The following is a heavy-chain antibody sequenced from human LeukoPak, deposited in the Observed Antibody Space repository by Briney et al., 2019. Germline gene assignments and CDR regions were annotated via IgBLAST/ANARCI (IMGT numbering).Heavy chain of an antibody. V-gene: IGHV1-3*01. J-gene: IGHJ4*02. Sequence: ASVKVSCKASGYTLSRYGISWVRQAPGQRLEWMGLINAANGNTRYSQTFRDRVTITRDTSASTAYMELSSLRSEDTAVYYCARAYDSGCNYWGQGTLVTVSS. D-gene: IGHD6-19*01. CDR3: ARAYDSGCNY. CDR1: GYTLSRYG. CDR2: INAANGNT.